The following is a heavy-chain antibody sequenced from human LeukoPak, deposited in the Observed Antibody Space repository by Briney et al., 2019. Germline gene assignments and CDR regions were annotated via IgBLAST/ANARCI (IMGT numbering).Heavy chain of an antibody. J-gene: IGHJ4*02. V-gene: IGHV3-23*01. Sequence: GGSLRLSCAASRFTFSSYEMNWVRQAPGKGLEWVSAITGSGAFTDYADSVKGRFTISRDNSKNTLYLQMNSLRAEDTAVYHCAKRSAESSGYFDYWGQGTLVTVSS. D-gene: IGHD6-19*01. CDR3: AKRSAESSGYFDY. CDR1: RFTFSSYE. CDR2: ITGSGAFT.